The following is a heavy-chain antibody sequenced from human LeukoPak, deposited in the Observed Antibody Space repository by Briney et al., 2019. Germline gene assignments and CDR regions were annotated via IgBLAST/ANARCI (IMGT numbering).Heavy chain of an antibody. J-gene: IGHJ4*02. CDR1: GFTFSSYG. Sequence: PGGSLRLSCAASGFTFSSYGMHWVRQAPGKGLEWVAIIRYDGSNKYYADSVKGRFTISRDNSKNTLYLQMNSLRAEDTAVYYCAKIYRGYCSSTSCYRQHLDYWGQGTLVTVSS. CDR3: AKIYRGYCSSTSCYRQHLDY. V-gene: IGHV3-30*02. D-gene: IGHD2-2*02. CDR2: IRYDGSNK.